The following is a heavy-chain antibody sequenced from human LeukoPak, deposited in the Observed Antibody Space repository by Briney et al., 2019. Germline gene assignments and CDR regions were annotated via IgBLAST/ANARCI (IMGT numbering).Heavy chain of an antibody. CDR3: ARDHNYAFDY. Sequence: GGSLRLSCAASGFTFSSYSMNWVRQAPGKGLEWVSYISSISGTINYADSMKGRFTISGDNARNSLFLQMNSLRAEDTAVYYCARDHNYAFDYWGQGTLVTVSS. J-gene: IGHJ4*02. V-gene: IGHV3-48*01. CDR2: ISSISGTI. CDR1: GFTFSSYS. D-gene: IGHD5-18*01.